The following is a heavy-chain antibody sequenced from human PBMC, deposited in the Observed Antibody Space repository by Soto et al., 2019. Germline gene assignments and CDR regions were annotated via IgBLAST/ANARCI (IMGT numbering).Heavy chain of an antibody. D-gene: IGHD3-3*01. J-gene: IGHJ6*02. CDR1: GFSLSTSGVG. V-gene: IGHV2-5*02. CDR2: IYWDDDK. CDR3: AHSRRITIFGVVTYYYYGMDV. Sequence: PTLVNPTQTLTQTCTFSGFSLSTSGVGVGWIRQPPGKALEWLALIYWDDDKRYSPSLKSRLTITKDTSKNQVVLTMTNMDPVDTATYYCAHSRRITIFGVVTYYYYGMDVWGQGTTVTAP.